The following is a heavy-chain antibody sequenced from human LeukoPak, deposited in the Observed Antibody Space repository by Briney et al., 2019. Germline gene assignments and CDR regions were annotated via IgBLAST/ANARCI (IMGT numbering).Heavy chain of an antibody. D-gene: IGHD4-11*01. CDR3: ARHGTTLYYGMDV. CDR1: GFTVSSNY. V-gene: IGHV3-66*04. CDR2: IYSGGST. Sequence: PGGSLRLSCVVSGFTVSSNYMSWVRQAPGKGLEWVSLIYSGGSTYYADSVKGRFTISRDNSKNTLFLQMSSLRAEDTAVYYCARHGTTLYYGMDVWGQGTTVTVSS. J-gene: IGHJ6*02.